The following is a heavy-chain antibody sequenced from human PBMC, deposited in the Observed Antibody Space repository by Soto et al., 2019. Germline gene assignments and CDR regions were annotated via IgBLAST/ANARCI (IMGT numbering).Heavy chain of an antibody. V-gene: IGHV1-69*12. Sequence: QVQLVQSGAEVKKPGSSVKVSCKASGGTFSSYAISWVRQAPGQGLEWMGGIIPIFGTANYAQKFQGRVTIAADESTSTAYMELSSLRSEDTAVYYCARDVAGTTSANNWFDPWGQGTLVTVSS. CDR3: ARDVAGTTSANNWFDP. CDR2: IIPIFGTA. D-gene: IGHD1-7*01. CDR1: GGTFSSYA. J-gene: IGHJ5*02.